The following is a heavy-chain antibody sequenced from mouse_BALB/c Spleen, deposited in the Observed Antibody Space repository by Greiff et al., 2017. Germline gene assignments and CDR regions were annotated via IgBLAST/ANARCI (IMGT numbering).Heavy chain of an antibody. CDR1: GYTFSSYW. CDR2: ILPGSGST. D-gene: IGHD1-1*01. V-gene: IGHV1-9*01. Sequence: VQLQESGAELMKPGASVKISCKATGYTFSSYWIEWVKQRPGHGLEWIGEILPGSGSTNYNEKFKGKATFTADTSSNTAYMQLSSLTSEDSAVYYCARLDYYGSSVLDYWGQGTTLTVSS. CDR3: ARLDYYGSSVLDY. J-gene: IGHJ2*01.